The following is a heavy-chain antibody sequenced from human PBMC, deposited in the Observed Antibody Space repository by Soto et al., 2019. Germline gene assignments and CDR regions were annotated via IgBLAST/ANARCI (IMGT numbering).Heavy chain of an antibody. V-gene: IGHV4-31*03. J-gene: IGHJ4*02. CDR1: GGSISSGGYY. CDR3: VRSFGVAAACPFAY. CDR2: IYYSGST. D-gene: IGHD6-13*01. Sequence: QVQLQESGPGLVKPSQTLSLTCTVSGGSISSGGYYWSWIRQHPGKGLEWIGHIYYSGSTYYNPALNSRFTISVDTSKTQFSLKLSSVTAADTAVYYCVRSFGVAAACPFAYWGQGTLVTVSS.